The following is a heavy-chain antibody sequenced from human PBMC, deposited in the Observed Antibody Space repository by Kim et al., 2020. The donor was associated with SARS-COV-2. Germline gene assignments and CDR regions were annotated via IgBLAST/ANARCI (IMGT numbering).Heavy chain of an antibody. V-gene: IGHV3-9*01. J-gene: IGHJ3*02. Sequence: GGSLRLSCAASGFTLDDYAMHWVRQAPGKGLEWVSGISGNSGSISYADSVKGRFTISRDNAKNSLYLQMNSLRAEDTALYYCAKDGEAAAGIWSAFDIWGQGTLVTVSS. CDR1: GFTLDDYA. D-gene: IGHD6-13*01. CDR3: AKDGEAAAGIWSAFDI. CDR2: ISGNSGSI.